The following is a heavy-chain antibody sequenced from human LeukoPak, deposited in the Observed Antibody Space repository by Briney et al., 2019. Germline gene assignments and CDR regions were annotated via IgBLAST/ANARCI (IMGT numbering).Heavy chain of an antibody. CDR2: ISYDGNNK. J-gene: IGHJ4*02. D-gene: IGHD2-15*01. Sequence: GRSLRLSCAASGFSFSNYVMYWVRQAPRKGLEWVAVISYDGNNKYYADSVKGRFTISRDNSKNTLYLQMSSLRGEDAAVYYCAKGLQVAEPPDYWGQGILVTVSS. CDR3: AKGLQVAEPPDY. V-gene: IGHV3-30*18. CDR1: GFSFSNYV.